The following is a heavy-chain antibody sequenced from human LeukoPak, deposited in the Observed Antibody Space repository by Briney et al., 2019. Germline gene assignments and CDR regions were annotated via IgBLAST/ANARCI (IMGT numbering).Heavy chain of an antibody. J-gene: IGHJ6*02. CDR3: ARENWNYAGMDV. Sequence: SETLSLTCTVSGGSISGYYWNWIRQPAGKGLEWIGRIYVSGDTNYNPSLKSRVTMSVDTSKNQFSLKLNSLTAADTAVYYCARENWNYAGMDVWGQGTTVTVSS. CDR1: GGSISGYY. D-gene: IGHD1-1*01. V-gene: IGHV4-4*07. CDR2: IYVSGDT.